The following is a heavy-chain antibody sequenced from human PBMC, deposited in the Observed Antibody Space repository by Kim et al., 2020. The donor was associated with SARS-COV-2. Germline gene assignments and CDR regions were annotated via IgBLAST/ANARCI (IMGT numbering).Heavy chain of an antibody. Sequence: GGSLRLSCVDSAFTFSSYEMNWVRQAPGKGLEWISYISSSGDTEYYADSVKGRFTISRDNAKNTLYLQMNSLRAEDTAVYYCHQLAVGYHYDTFGFGGWGQGSLVIVSS. CDR1: AFTFSSYE. CDR2: ISSSGDTE. J-gene: IGHJ4*02. V-gene: IGHV3-48*03. CDR3: HQLAVGYHYDTFGFGG. D-gene: IGHD3-22*01.